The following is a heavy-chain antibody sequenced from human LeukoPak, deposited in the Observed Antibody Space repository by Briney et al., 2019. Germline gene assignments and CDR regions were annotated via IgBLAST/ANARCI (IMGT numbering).Heavy chain of an antibody. CDR3: ARENRSTSCCFDY. CDR1: GFTFSSYW. Sequence: GGSLRLSCAASGFTFSSYWMSWVRQAPGKGLEWVANIKQDGSERYSVDSVKGRFTISRDNAKNSLYLQMTSLRAEDTAVYYCARENRSTSCCFDYWGQGTLVTVSS. J-gene: IGHJ4*02. V-gene: IGHV3-7*01. CDR2: IKQDGSER. D-gene: IGHD2-2*01.